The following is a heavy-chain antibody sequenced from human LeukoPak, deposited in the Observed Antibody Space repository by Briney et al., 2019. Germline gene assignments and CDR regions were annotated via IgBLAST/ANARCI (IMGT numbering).Heavy chain of an antibody. Sequence: SETLSLTCTVSGGSISSYYWSWIRQPPGKGLEWIGYIYYSGSTNYNPSLKSRVTISVDTSKNQFSLKLSSVTAADTAVYYCARPNRYDLYFDYWGQGTLVTVSS. D-gene: IGHD5-12*01. V-gene: IGHV4-59*01. CDR3: ARPNRYDLYFDY. J-gene: IGHJ4*02. CDR2: IYYSGST. CDR1: GGSISSYY.